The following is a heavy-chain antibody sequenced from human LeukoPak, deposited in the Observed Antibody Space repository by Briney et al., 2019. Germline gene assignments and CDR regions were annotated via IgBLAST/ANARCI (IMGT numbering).Heavy chain of an antibody. CDR2: IKQDGSEK. CDR1: GFTFSNAW. J-gene: IGHJ4*02. D-gene: IGHD3-10*01. CDR3: ARAGSPRD. V-gene: IGHV3-7*01. Sequence: GGSLRLSCAPSGFTFSNAWMSWVRQDPGKGREWVANIKQDGSEKNYVDSVKGRFTISRANAKNSLYLQMNSLRAEDTAVYYCARAGSPRDWGRGTLVSVSS.